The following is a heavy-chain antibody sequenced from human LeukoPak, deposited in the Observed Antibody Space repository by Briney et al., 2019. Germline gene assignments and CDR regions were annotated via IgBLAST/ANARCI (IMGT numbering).Heavy chain of an antibody. CDR3: ARGSRLTGAFDI. Sequence: SETLSLTCAVYGGSFSGYYWSWIRQSPGKGLEWIREINHSGSTNSNPSLKSRVTISVDTSKNLFSLKLSSVTAADTAVYYCARGSRLTGAFDIWGQGTMVTVSS. CDR2: INHSGST. V-gene: IGHV4-34*01. J-gene: IGHJ3*02. D-gene: IGHD3-9*01. CDR1: GGSFSGYY.